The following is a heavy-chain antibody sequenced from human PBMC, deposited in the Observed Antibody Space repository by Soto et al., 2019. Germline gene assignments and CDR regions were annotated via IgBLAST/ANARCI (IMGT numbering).Heavy chain of an antibody. D-gene: IGHD3-3*01. Sequence: KGLEKGTIIWYEGSNKYYADSVKGRFTISRDNSKNTLYLQMNSLRAEDTAVYYCAREFFFFKVGDVIRFSLGLAEFLVKRSSALDS. V-gene: IGHV3-33*01. CDR3: AREFFFFKVGDVIRFSLGLAEFLVKRSSALDS. J-gene: IGHJ5*01. CDR2: IWYEGSNK.